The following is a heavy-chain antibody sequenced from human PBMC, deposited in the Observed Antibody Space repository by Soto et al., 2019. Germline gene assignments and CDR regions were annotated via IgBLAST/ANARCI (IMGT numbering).Heavy chain of an antibody. CDR3: ARGRRDGYNFDY. J-gene: IGHJ4*02. D-gene: IGHD5-12*01. Sequence: ASVKVSCKASGYSFTGYYMHWVRQAPGQGLEWMGWINPNSGGTNYAQKFQGRVTMTRDTSISTAYMELSRLKSDDTAVYYCARGRRDGYNFDYWGQGTLVTVSS. V-gene: IGHV1-2*02. CDR1: GYSFTGYY. CDR2: INPNSGGT.